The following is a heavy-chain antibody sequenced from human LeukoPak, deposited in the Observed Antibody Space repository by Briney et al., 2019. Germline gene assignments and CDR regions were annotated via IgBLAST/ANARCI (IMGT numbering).Heavy chain of an antibody. J-gene: IGHJ6*02. V-gene: IGHV4-59*01. CDR2: IYYSGST. CDR1: GGSISSYY. Sequence: SETLSLTCTVSGGSISSYYWSWIRQSPGKGLEWIGYIYYSGSTNYNPSLKSRVTISLDTSKNQFSLKLTSVTTADTAVYYCARGSPKGWTYGMDVWGQGTTVTVSS. D-gene: IGHD3/OR15-3a*01. CDR3: ARGSPKGWTYGMDV.